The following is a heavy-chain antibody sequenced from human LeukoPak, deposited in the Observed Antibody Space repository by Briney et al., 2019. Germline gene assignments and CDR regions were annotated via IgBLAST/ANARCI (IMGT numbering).Heavy chain of an antibody. Sequence: NPGGSLRLSCAASGFTFSNAWMSWVRQAPGKGLEWVGRIKSKTDGGTTDYAAPVKGRFTISRDDSKNTLYLQMNSLKTEDTAVYYCTTEPGWQYYFDYWGQGTLVTVSS. CDR1: GFTFSNAW. CDR2: IKSKTDGGTT. CDR3: TTEPGWQYYFDY. V-gene: IGHV3-15*01. D-gene: IGHD6-19*01. J-gene: IGHJ4*02.